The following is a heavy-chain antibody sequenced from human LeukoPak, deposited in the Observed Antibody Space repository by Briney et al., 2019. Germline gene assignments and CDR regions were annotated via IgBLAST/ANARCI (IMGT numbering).Heavy chain of an antibody. J-gene: IGHJ4*02. CDR2: ISWNSGSI. Sequence: PGRSLRLSCAASGFTFDDYAMHWVRQAPGKGLEWVSGISWNSGSIGYADSVKGRFTISRGNAKNSLYLQMNSLRAEDTALYYCAKDRASYNSGYFDYWGQGTLVTVSS. CDR3: AKDRASYNSGYFDY. V-gene: IGHV3-9*01. D-gene: IGHD5-24*01. CDR1: GFTFDDYA.